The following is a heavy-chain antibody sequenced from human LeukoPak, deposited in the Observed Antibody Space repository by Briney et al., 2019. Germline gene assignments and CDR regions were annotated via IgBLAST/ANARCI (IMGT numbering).Heavy chain of an antibody. CDR3: AIRVRNFDY. V-gene: IGHV1-69*04. J-gene: IGHJ4*02. CDR1: GYTFTSYD. D-gene: IGHD3-3*01. CDR2: IIPILNIT. Sequence: SVKVSCKASGYTFTSYDISWVRQAPGQGLEWMGRIIPILNITNYAQKFQGRITITADNFSSTIYMQLSSLRSEDTAVYYCAIRVRNFDYWGPGSLVIVSS.